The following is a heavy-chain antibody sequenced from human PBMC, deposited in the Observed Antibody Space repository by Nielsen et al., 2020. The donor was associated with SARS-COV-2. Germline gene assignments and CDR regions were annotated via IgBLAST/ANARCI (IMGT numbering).Heavy chain of an antibody. CDR1: GFSFNNYG. D-gene: IGHD1-14*01. Sequence: ESLKISCAASGFSFNNYGMHWVRQSPGKGLEWIGEINYSGSTNFNPSLKSRVSISVDTSKNHFSLRLSSVTAADTAVYYCARVSAGTHALDIWGQGTVVTVSS. CDR3: ARVSAGTHALDI. CDR2: INYSGST. J-gene: IGHJ3*02. V-gene: IGHV4-34*01.